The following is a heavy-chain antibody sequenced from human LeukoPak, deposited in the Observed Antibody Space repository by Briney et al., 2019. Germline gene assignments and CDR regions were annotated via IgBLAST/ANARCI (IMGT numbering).Heavy chain of an antibody. Sequence: GGSLRLSCAASGFTFSGSAMHWVRQASGKGLEWVGRIRSKANSYATAYAASVKGRFTISRDDSKNTAYLQMNSLKTEDTAVYYCAKDAGSPFDYWGQGTLVTVSS. D-gene: IGHD2-2*01. J-gene: IGHJ4*02. V-gene: IGHV3-73*01. CDR3: AKDAGSPFDY. CDR2: IRSKANSYAT. CDR1: GFTFSGSA.